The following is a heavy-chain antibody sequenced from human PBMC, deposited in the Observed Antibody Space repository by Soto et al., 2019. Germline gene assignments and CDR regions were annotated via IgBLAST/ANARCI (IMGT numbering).Heavy chain of an antibody. D-gene: IGHD3-3*01. CDR1: GYTFTSYY. CDR3: ARDPSYYDFWSGSVLDF. V-gene: IGHV1-46*01. CDR2: INPSGGST. Sequence: ASVKVSCKASGYTFTSYYMHWVRQAPGQGLEWMGIINPSGGSTSYAQKFQGRVTMTRDTSTSTVYMELSSLRSEDTAVYYCARDPSYYDFWSGSVLDFSGQGSSVIGSS. J-gene: IGHJ6*02.